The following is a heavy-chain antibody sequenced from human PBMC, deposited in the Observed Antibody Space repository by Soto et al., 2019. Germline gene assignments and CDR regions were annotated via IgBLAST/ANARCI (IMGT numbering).Heavy chain of an antibody. CDR2: IYYSGST. J-gene: IGHJ3*02. D-gene: IGHD5-18*01. Sequence: SETLSLTCTVSGGSISSYYWSWIRQPPGKGLEWIGYIYYSGSTNYKPSLKSRVTISVDTSKNQFSLKLSSVTAADTAVYYCARRYGKNAFDIWGQGTMVTVSS. V-gene: IGHV4-59*01. CDR3: ARRYGKNAFDI. CDR1: GGSISSYY.